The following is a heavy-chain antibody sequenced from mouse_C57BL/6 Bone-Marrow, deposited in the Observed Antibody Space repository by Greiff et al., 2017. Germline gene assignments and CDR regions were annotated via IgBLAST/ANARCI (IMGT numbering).Heavy chain of an antibody. CDR3: ARYGNYPYWYFDV. Sequence: QVQLQQPGAELVRPGSSVKLSCKASGYTFTSYWMDWVKPRPGQGLEWIGNIYPSDSETHYNQQFKDKATLTVDKSSSTAYMQLSSLTSEDSAVYYCARYGNYPYWYFDVWGTGTTVTVSS. V-gene: IGHV1-61*01. CDR1: GYTFTSYW. D-gene: IGHD2-1*01. J-gene: IGHJ1*03. CDR2: IYPSDSET.